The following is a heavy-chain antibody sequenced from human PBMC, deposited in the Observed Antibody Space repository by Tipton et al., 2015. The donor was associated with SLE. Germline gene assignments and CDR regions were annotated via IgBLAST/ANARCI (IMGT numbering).Heavy chain of an antibody. CDR1: GGSISSSSYY. CDR3: AREGITMIVVVHAFDI. J-gene: IGHJ3*02. D-gene: IGHD3-22*01. Sequence: LRLSCTVYGGSISSSSYYWGWIRQPPGKGLEWIGSIYYSGSTYYNPSLKSRDTISVDTSKNQFSLKLSSVTAADTAVYYCAREGITMIVVVHAFDIWGQGTMVTVSS. CDR2: IYYSGST. V-gene: IGHV4-39*07.